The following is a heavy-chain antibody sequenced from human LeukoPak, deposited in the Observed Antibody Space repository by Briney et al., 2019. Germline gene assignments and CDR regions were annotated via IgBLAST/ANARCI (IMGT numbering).Heavy chain of an antibody. CDR3: ARVGDNWKPPYWYFDL. D-gene: IGHD1-20*01. J-gene: IGHJ2*01. Sequence: SETLSLTCDVYGGSFSGFSWNWIRQPPGKGLEWIGEINHSGGTNYNPSLESRVTISVDTSKNQFSLKLSSVTAADTAVYYCARVGDNWKPPYWYFDLWGRGTLVTVSS. CDR2: INHSGGT. V-gene: IGHV4-34*01. CDR1: GGSFSGFS.